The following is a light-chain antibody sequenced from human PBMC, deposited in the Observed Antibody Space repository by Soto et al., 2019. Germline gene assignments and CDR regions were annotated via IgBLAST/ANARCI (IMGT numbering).Light chain of an antibody. CDR2: QAS. Sequence: DIQMTQSPTFLSASVGDRVTITCRASLSISSYLAWYHQKPGQATKLLIYQASTLENSVPSRISGSGSGTEFTLTISSLQPDDFATYHCQQYNTYPFTFGQGTKLEI. J-gene: IGKJ2*01. CDR1: LSISSY. V-gene: IGKV1-5*03. CDR3: QQYNTYPFT.